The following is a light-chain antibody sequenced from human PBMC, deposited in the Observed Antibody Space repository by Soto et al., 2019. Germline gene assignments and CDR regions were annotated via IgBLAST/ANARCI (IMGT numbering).Light chain of an antibody. CDR1: SSDVGGYNY. CDR2: DVS. Sequence: QSALTQPRSVSVSPGQSVTISCTGTSSDVGGYNYVSWYQQHPGKAPKLMIYDVSKRPSGVPDRFSGSKSGNTASLTISGLQAEDGADYYCCSYAGSYTFVFGTGTKV. V-gene: IGLV2-11*01. J-gene: IGLJ1*01. CDR3: CSYAGSYTFV.